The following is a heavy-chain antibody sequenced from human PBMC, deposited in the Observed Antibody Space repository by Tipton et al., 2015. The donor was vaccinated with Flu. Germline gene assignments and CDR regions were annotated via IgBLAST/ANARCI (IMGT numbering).Heavy chain of an antibody. CDR3: ARGLDRFDY. D-gene: IGHD5-12*01. J-gene: IGHJ4*02. V-gene: IGHV3-33*08. Sequence: SLRLSCAASGFIVSSDYMDWVRQAPGKGLQWVAVIWYDGSSIGYADSVKGRFTISRDNPKNTVYLQMNSLRAEDTAVYYCARGLDRFDYWGQGTLVTVSS. CDR1: GFIVSSDY. CDR2: IWYDGSSI.